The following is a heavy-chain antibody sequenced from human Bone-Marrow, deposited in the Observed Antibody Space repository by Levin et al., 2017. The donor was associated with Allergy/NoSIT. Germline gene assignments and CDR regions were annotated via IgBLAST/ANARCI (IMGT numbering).Heavy chain of an antibody. CDR1: GFTFSSYW. Sequence: GGSLRLSCAASGFTFSSYWMSWVRQAPGKGLEWVANIKQDGSEKYYVDSVKGRFTISRDNAKNSLYLQMNSLRAEDTAVYYCASKVLPPDDWYFDLWGRGTLVTVSS. D-gene: IGHD2-15*01. J-gene: IGHJ2*01. CDR2: IKQDGSEK. V-gene: IGHV3-7*01. CDR3: ASKVLPPDDWYFDL.